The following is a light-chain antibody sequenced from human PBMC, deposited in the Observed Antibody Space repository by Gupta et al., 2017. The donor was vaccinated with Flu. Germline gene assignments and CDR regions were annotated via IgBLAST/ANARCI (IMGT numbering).Light chain of an antibody. Sequence: DIVITPSPDSLAVSLGARATINCKSSQSVLYSSNNKNYLAWYQQKPGQPPKRLIYWASTRESGVPDRFSGSGSGTDFTLTISSLQAEDVAVYYCQQYYSTPLTFGGGTKVEIK. J-gene: IGKJ4*01. CDR2: WAS. CDR1: QSVLYSSNNKNY. CDR3: QQYYSTPLT. V-gene: IGKV4-1*01.